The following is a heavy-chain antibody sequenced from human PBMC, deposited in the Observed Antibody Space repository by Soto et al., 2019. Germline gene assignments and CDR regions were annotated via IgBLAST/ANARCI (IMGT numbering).Heavy chain of an antibody. CDR2: ISDSGDRT. J-gene: IGHJ3*01. D-gene: IGHD3-16*02. Sequence: SLSICCASSGFTLSISFVSWVLQAPGNGLEWVSYISDSGDRTYYADSVKGRFTIPRDRSKNTVSLQIDSLRAEDTAVYYCAKDRGIIVKAGDAFDVWGQGTKVTVSS. CDR1: GFTLSISF. V-gene: IGHV3-23*01. CDR3: AKDRGIIVKAGDAFDV.